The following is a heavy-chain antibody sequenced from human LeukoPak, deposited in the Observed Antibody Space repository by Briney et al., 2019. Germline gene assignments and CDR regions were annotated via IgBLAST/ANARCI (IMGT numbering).Heavy chain of an antibody. CDR2: IYYSGCT. Sequence: SETLSLTRTVSGGSISSYYWRWIRQPPGKELAGMGLIYYSGCTNYNPSLKSRVTISVDTSKNQFSLKLSSVTAADTAVYYWARGVPLEGDDILPGSGDYWGQGTLVSVSS. CDR3: ARGVPLEGDDILPGSGDY. J-gene: IGHJ4*02. V-gene: IGHV4-59*01. D-gene: IGHD3-9*01. CDR1: GGSISSYY.